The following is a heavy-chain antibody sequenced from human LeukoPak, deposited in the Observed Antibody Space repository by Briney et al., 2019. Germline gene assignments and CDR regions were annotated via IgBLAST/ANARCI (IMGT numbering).Heavy chain of an antibody. CDR3: ARLLIVEWFIVA. D-gene: IGHD3-3*01. Sequence: AGGSLRLLCAVSGFTVSGNDMSWVRQARGKGLQWFSFIYSGGNTYYSDSVKGRFTISRDASKNTLYLQMNGLRAEDTAVYYCARLLIVEWFIVAWGQGTLVTVSS. CDR1: GFTVSGND. V-gene: IGHV3-53*01. CDR2: IYSGGNT. J-gene: IGHJ5*02.